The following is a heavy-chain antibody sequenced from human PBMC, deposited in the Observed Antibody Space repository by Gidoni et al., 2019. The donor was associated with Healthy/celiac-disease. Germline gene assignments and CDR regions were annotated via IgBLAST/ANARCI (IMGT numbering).Heavy chain of an antibody. CDR3: AKGAVAGTGVFDY. J-gene: IGHJ4*02. D-gene: IGHD6-19*01. CDR2: ISDDGSNK. CDR1: VFTFSSYG. V-gene: IGHV3-30*18. Sequence: QVQLVESGGGVVQPGRSLRLSCAASVFTFSSYGMHWVRQAPGKGLEWVAVISDDGSNKYYADSVKGRFTISRDNSKNTLYLQMNSLRAEDTAVYYCAKGAVAGTGVFDYWGQGTLVTVSS.